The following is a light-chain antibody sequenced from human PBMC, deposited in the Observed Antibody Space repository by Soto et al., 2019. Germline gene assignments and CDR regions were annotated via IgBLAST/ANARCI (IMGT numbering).Light chain of an antibody. V-gene: IGKV1-39*01. Sequence: DIQMTRSPSVLSASVGDRVTIPCRASQSISKHLNWYQQKPGKAPKFLINGASTLQSGVPSRFTGSGSGTDFTLTVNSLQAEDFATYYCQQGYSSPATFGQGTRLE. CDR1: QSISKH. CDR2: GAS. J-gene: IGKJ5*01. CDR3: QQGYSSPAT.